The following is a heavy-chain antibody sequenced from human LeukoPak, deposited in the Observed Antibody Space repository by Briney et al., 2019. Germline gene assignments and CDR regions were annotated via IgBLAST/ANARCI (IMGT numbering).Heavy chain of an antibody. V-gene: IGHV4-59*01. Sequence: SETLSLTCTVSGGSISSYYWSWIRQPPGKGLEWIGYIYYSGSTNYNPSLKSRVTISVDTSKNQFSLKLSSVTAADTAVYYCAREDYHLYYFDYWGQGTLVTVSS. CDR2: IYYSGST. CDR3: AREDYHLYYFDY. J-gene: IGHJ4*02. CDR1: GGSISSYY. D-gene: IGHD2-2*01.